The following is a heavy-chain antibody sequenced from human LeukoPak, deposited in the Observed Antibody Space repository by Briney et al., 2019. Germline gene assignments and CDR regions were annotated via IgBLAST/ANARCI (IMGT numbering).Heavy chain of an antibody. V-gene: IGHV3-30*02. CDR1: EFTFSYYG. D-gene: IGHD5-24*01. CDR3: ARSRDGFYFDY. Sequence: PGGSLRLSCAASEFTFSYYGMHWVRQAPGKGLEWVAFIRYDESNKYYADSVKGRFTISRDNAKNTLYLQMNSLRAEDTAVYYCARSRDGFYFDYWGQGTLVTVSS. J-gene: IGHJ4*02. CDR2: IRYDESNK.